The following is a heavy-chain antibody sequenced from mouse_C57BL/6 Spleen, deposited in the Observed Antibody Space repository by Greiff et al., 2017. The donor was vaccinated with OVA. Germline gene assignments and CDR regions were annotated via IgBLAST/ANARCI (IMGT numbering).Heavy chain of an antibody. J-gene: IGHJ3*01. D-gene: IGHD2-2*01. Sequence: QVQLLQSGAELARPGASVKLSCKASGYTFTRYGISWVQPRPGQGLEWIGALYPRSGYTYYTEKFKGRANLTADKSSSTAYLELRRLTSEDAAVYFCARGRSNMVTELSYWGQGALVTASA. CDR1: GYTFTRYG. V-gene: IGHV1-81*01. CDR3: ARGRSNMVTELSY. CDR2: LYPRSGYT.